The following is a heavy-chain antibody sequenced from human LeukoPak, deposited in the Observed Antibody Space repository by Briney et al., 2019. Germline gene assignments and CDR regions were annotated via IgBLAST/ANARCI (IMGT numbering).Heavy chain of an antibody. V-gene: IGHV1-46*01. J-gene: IGHJ4*02. CDR2: INPSGGGT. D-gene: IGHD3-10*01. Sequence: ASVKVSCKASGYTFTSYYMHWVRQAPGQGLEWMGIINPSGGGTSYAQKFQGRVTMTRDTSTSTVYMELSSLRSEDTAVYYCARESYYGSGSSHPTHDFDYWGQGTLVTVSS. CDR1: GYTFTSYY. CDR3: ARESYYGSGSSHPTHDFDY.